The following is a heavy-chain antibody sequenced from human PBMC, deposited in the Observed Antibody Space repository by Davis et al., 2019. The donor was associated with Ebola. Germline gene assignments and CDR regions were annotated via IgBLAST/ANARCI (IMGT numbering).Heavy chain of an antibody. D-gene: IGHD6-6*01. CDR1: GGSISSGGYY. CDR2: IYYSGST. Sequence: MPSETLSLTCTVSGGSISSGGYYWSWIRQHPGKGLEWIGYIYYSGSTYYNPSLKSRVAMSVDTSKNQFSLKLSSATAADTAVYYCARHLTYSSSSTFDTRFDPWGQGTLVTVSS. V-gene: IGHV4-39*01. J-gene: IGHJ5*02. CDR3: ARHLTYSSSSTFDTRFDP.